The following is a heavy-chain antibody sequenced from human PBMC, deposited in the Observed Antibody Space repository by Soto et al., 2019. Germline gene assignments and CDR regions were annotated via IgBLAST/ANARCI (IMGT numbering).Heavy chain of an antibody. D-gene: IGHD3-10*01. CDR1: GFTLSSYG. V-gene: IGHV3-30*18. CDR3: AKSLGPLKVRGVEV. CDR2: ISYDGSNK. J-gene: IGHJ4*02. Sequence: QVQLVESGGGVVQPGRSLRLSCAASGFTLSSYGMHWFRQAPGKGLEWVAVISYDGSNKYYADSVKGRFTISRDNTKNTLNLQMNSLRAEDTAVYYCAKSLGPLKVRGVEVWGQGTRVTVSS.